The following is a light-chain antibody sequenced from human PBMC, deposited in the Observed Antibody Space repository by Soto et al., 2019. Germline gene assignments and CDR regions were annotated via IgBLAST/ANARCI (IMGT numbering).Light chain of an antibody. Sequence: ENVLTQSPGTLSLSPGERASLSCRASQRVPTKYLAWFQQKPGQAPRLLMNDVSTRVTGFPDRFSGSGSETDFPLTISRLEPEDFAVYYCQHYGDSPSVGGGTKVDSK. CDR3: QHYGDSPS. CDR2: DVS. V-gene: IGKV3-20*01. J-gene: IGKJ4*01. CDR1: QRVPTKY.